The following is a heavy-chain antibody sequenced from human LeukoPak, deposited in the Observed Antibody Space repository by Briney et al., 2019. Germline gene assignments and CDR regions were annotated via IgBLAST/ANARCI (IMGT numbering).Heavy chain of an antibody. Sequence: SETLSLTCAVYGGSFSGYYWSWLRQPPGKGLEWIGEINHSVSTNYNPSLKSRVTISVDTSKNQFSLKLSSVTAADTAVYYCAREFGSGCFGYWGQGTLVTVSS. V-gene: IGHV4-34*01. CDR2: INHSVST. J-gene: IGHJ4*02. D-gene: IGHD5-12*01. CDR1: GGSFSGYY. CDR3: AREFGSGCFGY.